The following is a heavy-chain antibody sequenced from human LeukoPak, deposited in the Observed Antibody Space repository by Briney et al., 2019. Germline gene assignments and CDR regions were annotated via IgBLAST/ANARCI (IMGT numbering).Heavy chain of an antibody. CDR3: ARQDGSGTYDS. J-gene: IGHJ4*02. V-gene: IGHV5-51*01. D-gene: IGHD3-10*01. CDR2: MYAGDSDT. CDR1: GYRFTACR. Sequence: GESLKISCQGSGYRFTACRIVWVRQMPGKGLEWMGIMYAGDSDTRYSPSFQGQVTMSADKAISTAYLQWSGLKASDTAMYYCARQDGSGTYDSWGQGTLVTVSS.